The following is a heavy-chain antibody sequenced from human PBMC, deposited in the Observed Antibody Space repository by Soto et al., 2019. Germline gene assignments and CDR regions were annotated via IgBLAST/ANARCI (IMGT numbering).Heavy chain of an antibody. D-gene: IGHD2-8*01. CDR3: ERYHWYAIAY. J-gene: IGHJ1*01. Sequence: SEALSLSYTVSGTSISSYYRSGIRQPPGKGLEWIANIHYSGTTNYNPSLASRVTLSVDTSKNQFSLKMTSVTAADRALYFCERYHWYAIAYWDRRTPVTVSS. CDR2: IHYSGTT. V-gene: IGHV4-59*01. CDR1: GTSISSYY.